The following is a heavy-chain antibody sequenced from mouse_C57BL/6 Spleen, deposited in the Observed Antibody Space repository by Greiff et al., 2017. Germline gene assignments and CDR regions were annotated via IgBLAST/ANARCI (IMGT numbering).Heavy chain of an antibody. D-gene: IGHD2-3*01. CDR1: EYEFPSHD. J-gene: IGHJ1*03. CDR2: INRDGGST. Sequence: EVQVVESGGGLVQPGESLKLSCESNEYEFPSHDMSWVRKTPEKRLELVAAINRDGGSTYYPDTMGRRFIISRDNTKKTLYLQMSSLRSEDTALYYCARGGYYVGWYLDVWGTGTTVSVSS. CDR3: ARGGYYVGWYLDV. V-gene: IGHV5-2*01.